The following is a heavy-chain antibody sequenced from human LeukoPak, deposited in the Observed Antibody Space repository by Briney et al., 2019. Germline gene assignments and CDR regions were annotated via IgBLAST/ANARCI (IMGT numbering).Heavy chain of an antibody. D-gene: IGHD3-22*01. CDR3: ARFTTKGGAFDI. V-gene: IGHV4-59*12. CDR2: IYYSGST. J-gene: IGHJ3*02. CDR1: GGSISSYY. Sequence: SETLSLTCTVSGGSISSYYWSWIRQPPGKGLEWIGYIYYSGSTNYNPSLKSRVTMSVDTSKHQFSLKLSSVTAVDTAVYYCARFTTKGGAFDIWGQGTMVTVSS.